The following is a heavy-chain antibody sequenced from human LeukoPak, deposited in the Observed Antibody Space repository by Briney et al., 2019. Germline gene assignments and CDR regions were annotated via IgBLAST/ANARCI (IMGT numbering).Heavy chain of an antibody. V-gene: IGHV1-24*01. J-gene: IGHJ6*02. Sequence: ASVKVSCKVSGYTLTELSMHWVRQAPGKGLEGRGGFDPEDGETIYAQKFQGRVTMTEDTSTDTAYMELSSLRSEDTAVYYCATDMTLEKGWYRYYYGMDVWGQGTTVTVSS. CDR2: FDPEDGET. CDR3: ATDMTLEKGWYRYYYGMDV. CDR1: GYTLTELS. D-gene: IGHD6-19*01.